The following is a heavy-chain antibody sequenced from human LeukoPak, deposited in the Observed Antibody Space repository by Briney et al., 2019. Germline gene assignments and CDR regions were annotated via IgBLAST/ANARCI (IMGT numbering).Heavy chain of an antibody. V-gene: IGHV3-23*01. J-gene: IGHJ3*02. D-gene: IGHD2-21*02. CDR2: IRGSGGST. Sequence: GGSLRLSCAASGFTFSSYAMTWVRQAPGKGLEWVSAIRGSGGSTYYADSVKGRLTISRDNSKNTLYLQMNSLRAEDTALYYCAKAVVGDPSYGAFDIWGQGTMVTVSS. CDR1: GFTFSSYA. CDR3: AKAVVGDPSYGAFDI.